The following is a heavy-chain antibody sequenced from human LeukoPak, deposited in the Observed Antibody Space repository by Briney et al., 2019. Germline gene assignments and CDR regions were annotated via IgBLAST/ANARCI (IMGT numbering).Heavy chain of an antibody. CDR3: ARDLRAVAGIWNFDY. D-gene: IGHD6-19*01. Sequence: SETLSLTCTVSGGSISSSSYYWGWIRQPPGKGLEWIGSIYYSGSTYYNPSLKSRVTISVDTSKNQFSLKLSSVTAADTAVYYCARDLRAVAGIWNFDYWGQGTLVTVSS. J-gene: IGHJ4*02. V-gene: IGHV4-39*07. CDR2: IYYSGST. CDR1: GGSISSSSYY.